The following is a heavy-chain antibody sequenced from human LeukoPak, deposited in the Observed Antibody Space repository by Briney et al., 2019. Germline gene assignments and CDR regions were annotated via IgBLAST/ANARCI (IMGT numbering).Heavy chain of an antibody. Sequence: GGSLRLSCAASGFTFSSYAMSWVRQAPGKGLEWVSAISGSGGSTYYADSVKGRFTISRDNSKNTLYLQMNSLRAEDTAVYYCARDGDLYSSGWYGIDYWGQGTLVTVSS. CDR1: GFTFSSYA. D-gene: IGHD6-19*01. CDR3: ARDGDLYSSGWYGIDY. V-gene: IGHV3-23*01. CDR2: ISGSGGST. J-gene: IGHJ4*02.